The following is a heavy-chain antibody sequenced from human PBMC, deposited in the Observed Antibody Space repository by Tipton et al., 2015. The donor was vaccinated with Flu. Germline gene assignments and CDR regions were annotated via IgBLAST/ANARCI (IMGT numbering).Heavy chain of an antibody. CDR1: GYSMRSDYF. CDR3: ARRDYSNYVSVPKNWFDS. CDR2: IYTNANT. Sequence: TLSLTCTVSGYSMRSDYFWGWIRQPAGEGLEWIGRIYTNANTNYKASLKSRVTISIDRSRNQFSLRLSSVTAADTAVYYCARRDYSNYVSVPKNWFDSWGQGILVTVSS. D-gene: IGHD4-11*01. V-gene: IGHV4-61*02. J-gene: IGHJ5*01.